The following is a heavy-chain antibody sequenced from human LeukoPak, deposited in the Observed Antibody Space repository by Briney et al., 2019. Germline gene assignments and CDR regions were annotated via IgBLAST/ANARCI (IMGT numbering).Heavy chain of an antibody. CDR2: INPSGGST. V-gene: IGHV1-46*01. J-gene: IGHJ6*03. CDR1: GYTFTSHY. Sequence: ASVKVSCKASGYTFTSHYMHWVRQAPGQGLEWMGIINPSGGSTSYAQKFQGRVTMTRDMSTSTVYMELSSLRSEDTAVYYCARRGSRYYMDVWGKGTTVTVSS. CDR3: ARRGSRYYMDV. D-gene: IGHD3-16*01.